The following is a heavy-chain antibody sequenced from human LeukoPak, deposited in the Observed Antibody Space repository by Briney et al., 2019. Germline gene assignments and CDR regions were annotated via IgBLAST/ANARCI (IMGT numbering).Heavy chain of an antibody. CDR1: GYSISSGYY. CDR2: IYYSGST. Sequence: PSETLSLTCAVSGYSISSGYYWGWIRQPPGKGLEWIGSIYYSGSTYYNPSLKSRVTISVNTSKNQFSLKLSSVTAADTAVYYCARDDRPLFLDYWGQGTLVTVSS. J-gene: IGHJ4*02. V-gene: IGHV4-38-2*01. CDR3: ARDDRPLFLDY. D-gene: IGHD2-21*01.